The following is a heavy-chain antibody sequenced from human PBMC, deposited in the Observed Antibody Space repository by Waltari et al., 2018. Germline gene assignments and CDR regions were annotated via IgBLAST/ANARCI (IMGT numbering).Heavy chain of an antibody. CDR3: ARVFRDIVVVPAAIPGYFDD. CDR1: GGSISSSSYY. V-gene: IGHV4-39*07. CDR2: IDYSGST. Sequence: QLQLQESGPGLVKPSETLSLTCTVSGGSISSSSYYWGWIRQPPGKGLEGIGSIDYSGSTYDHPSLKGRFTISVDTSKNQLSLKLSSVTAADTAVYYCARVFRDIVVVPAAIPGYFDDWGQGTLVTVSS. D-gene: IGHD2-2*02. J-gene: IGHJ4*02.